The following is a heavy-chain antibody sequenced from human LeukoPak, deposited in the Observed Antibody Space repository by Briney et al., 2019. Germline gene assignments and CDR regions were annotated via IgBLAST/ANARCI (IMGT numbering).Heavy chain of an antibody. V-gene: IGHV3-23*01. J-gene: IGHJ4*02. CDR2: ISGSGGST. CDR3: AKDGNYYDSSGLDYYFDY. D-gene: IGHD3-22*01. CDR1: GFTFSSYG. Sequence: GGSLRLSCAASGFTFSSYGMSWVRQAPGKGLEWVSAISGSGGSTYYADSVKGRFTISRDNSKNTLYLQMNSLRAEDTAVYYCAKDGNYYDSSGLDYYFDYWGQGTLVTVSS.